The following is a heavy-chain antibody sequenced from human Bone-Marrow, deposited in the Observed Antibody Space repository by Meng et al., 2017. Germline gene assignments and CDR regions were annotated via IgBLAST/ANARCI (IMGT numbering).Heavy chain of an antibody. J-gene: IGHJ4*02. CDR2: ISGSGGST. Sequence: GESLKISCAASGFTFSSYAMSWVRQAPGKGLEWVSAISGSGGSTYYADSVKGRFTISRDNSKNTLYLQMNSLRAEDTAVYYCARETSSSGGFDYWGQGTPVTGSS. V-gene: IGHV3-23*01. D-gene: IGHD6-6*01. CDR3: ARETSSSGGFDY. CDR1: GFTFSSYA.